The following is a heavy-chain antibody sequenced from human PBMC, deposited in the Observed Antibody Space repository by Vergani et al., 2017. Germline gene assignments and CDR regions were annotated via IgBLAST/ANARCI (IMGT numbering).Heavy chain of an antibody. CDR2: ISSSSSTI. CDR1: GFTFSSYS. Sequence: EVQLVESGGGLVQPGGSLRLSCAASGFTFSSYSMNWVRQAPGKGLEWVSYISSSSSTIYYADSVKGRFTISRDNAKNSLYLQMNSLRAEDTAVYYCARPQPAFDIWGQGTMVTVSS. J-gene: IGHJ3*02. CDR3: ARPQPAFDI. V-gene: IGHV3-48*04.